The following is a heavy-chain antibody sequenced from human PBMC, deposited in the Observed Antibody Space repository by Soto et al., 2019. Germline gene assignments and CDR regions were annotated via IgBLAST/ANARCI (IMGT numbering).Heavy chain of an antibody. V-gene: IGHV5-51*01. CDR1: GYSFTSYW. D-gene: IGHD2-15*01. Sequence: PGESLKISCMGSGYSFTSYWIGWVRQMPGKGLEWMGIIYPGDSDTRYSPAFQGQATISADKSISTAYLQWSSLKASDTAMYYCARQNIGGYCSGGSCYPRGSWFDPWGQGTLVTVSS. CDR3: ARQNIGGYCSGGSCYPRGSWFDP. CDR2: IYPGDSDT. J-gene: IGHJ5*02.